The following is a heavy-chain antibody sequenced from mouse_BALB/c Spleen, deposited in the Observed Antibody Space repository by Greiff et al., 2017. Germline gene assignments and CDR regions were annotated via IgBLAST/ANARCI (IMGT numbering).Heavy chain of an antibody. J-gene: IGHJ4*01. Sequence: DVQLQESGPGLVKPSQSLSLTCSVTGYSITSGYYCNWIRQSPGNQLEWMGYISYDGSNNYNPSLKNRISITRDTSKNQFFLKLNSVTTEDTATYYCAREGGNYAMDYWGQGTSVTVSS. V-gene: IGHV3-6*02. CDR2: ISYDGSN. CDR1: GYSITSGYY. D-gene: IGHD1-1*02. CDR3: AREGGNYAMDY.